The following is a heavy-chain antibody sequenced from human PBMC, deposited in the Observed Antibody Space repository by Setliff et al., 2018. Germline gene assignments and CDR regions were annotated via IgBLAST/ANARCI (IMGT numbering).Heavy chain of an antibody. J-gene: IGHJ4*02. Sequence: SETLSLTCAVSGYSISSGYYWGWIRQPPGKGLEWIGSIYHSGSTYYNPSLKSRVTISVDTSKNQFSLKLSSVTAADTAVYYCARHSSRPYWGQGTLVAVSS. V-gene: IGHV4-38-2*01. CDR3: ARHSSRPY. CDR2: IYHSGST. CDR1: GYSISSGYY.